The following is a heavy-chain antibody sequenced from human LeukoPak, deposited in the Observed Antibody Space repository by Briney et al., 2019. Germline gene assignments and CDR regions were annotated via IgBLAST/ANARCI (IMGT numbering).Heavy chain of an antibody. J-gene: IGHJ6*03. CDR3: AKRADGCSGVSCYYYYMDV. D-gene: IGHD2-15*01. CDR1: GLTFSNYA. CDR2: ISGVSGST. V-gene: IGHV3-23*01. Sequence: GGSLRLSCAASGLTFSNYAMNWVRQAPGKGLEWVSTISGVSGSTYYAESVKGRFTMSRDNSKNTVYLQMNSLRVEDTAIYYCAKRADGCSGVSCYYYYMDVWGKGTTVTVSS.